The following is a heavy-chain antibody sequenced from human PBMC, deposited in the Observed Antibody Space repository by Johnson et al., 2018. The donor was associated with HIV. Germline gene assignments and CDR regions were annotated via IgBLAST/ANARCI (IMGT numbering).Heavy chain of an antibody. CDR1: GFTFNNYG. Sequence: QVQLVESGGGVVQPGRSLRLSCAASGFTFNNYGMHWVRQAPGKGLEWVAVIWHDGSNKYYADSVKGRFTISRDNSKNTLYLQMNSLRAEDTAVYYCSRSSTVVAPHDIWGQGTMVIVSS. V-gene: IGHV3-33*01. D-gene: IGHD4-23*01. J-gene: IGHJ3*02. CDR3: SRSSTVVAPHDI. CDR2: IWHDGSNK.